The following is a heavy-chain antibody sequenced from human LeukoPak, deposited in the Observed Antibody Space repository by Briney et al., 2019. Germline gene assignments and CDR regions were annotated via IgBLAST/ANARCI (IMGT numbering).Heavy chain of an antibody. J-gene: IGHJ6*02. CDR1: GFNFNYVW. CDR3: TTERNWELLRPYGLDI. D-gene: IGHD1-26*01. V-gene: IGHV3-15*01. CDR2: IRTKIEGETT. Sequence: GGSLRLSCAASGFNFNYVWMDWVRQAPGKGLEWVGRIRTKIEGETTDHAAPVKGRFTISRDDSKTTLYLHMNSLKTEDSAVYYCTTERNWELLRPYGLDIWGQGTTVTVSS.